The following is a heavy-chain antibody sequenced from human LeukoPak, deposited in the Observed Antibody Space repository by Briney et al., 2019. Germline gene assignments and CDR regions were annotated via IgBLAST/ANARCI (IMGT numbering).Heavy chain of an antibody. CDR2: ISSSGSTI. J-gene: IGHJ4*02. CDR3: ARVLVVVAATRSRPFDY. D-gene: IGHD2-15*01. V-gene: IGHV3-48*03. CDR1: GFTFSSYE. Sequence: GGSLRLSCAASGFTFSSYEMNWVRQAPGKGLEWVSYISSSGSTIYYADSVKGRFTISRDNAKNSLYLQMNSLRAEDTAVYYCARVLVVVAATRSRPFDYWGQGTLVTVSS.